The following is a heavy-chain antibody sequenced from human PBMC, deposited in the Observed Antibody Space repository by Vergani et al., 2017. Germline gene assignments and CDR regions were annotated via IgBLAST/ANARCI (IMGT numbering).Heavy chain of an antibody. J-gene: IGHJ4*02. CDR3: ARYRQHGYSGYDSPYYFDY. CDR1: GGTFSSYT. CDR2: IIPILGIA. D-gene: IGHD5-12*01. V-gene: IGHV1-69*02. Sequence: QVQLVQSGAEVKKPGSSVKVSCKASGGTFSSYTISWVRQAPGQGLEWMGRIIPILGIANYAQKFQGRVTVTADKSTSTAYMELSSLRSEDTAVYYCARYRQHGYSGYDSPYYFDYWGQGTLVTVSS.